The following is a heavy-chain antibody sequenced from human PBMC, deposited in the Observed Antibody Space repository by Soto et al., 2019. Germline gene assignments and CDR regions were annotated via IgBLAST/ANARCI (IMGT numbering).Heavy chain of an antibody. J-gene: IGHJ3*02. V-gene: IGHV1-69*01. Sequence: QVQLVQSGAEVQKPGSSVKVSCKASGGTFSSYAISWVRQAPGQGLEWMGGIIPIFSTANYAQKFQGRVTITADESTSTVYMERSRLRYEDTDVYYCTYCIITSCNAFDIWGQWTMFTVST. CDR2: IIPIFSTA. CDR3: TYCIITSCNAFDI. CDR1: GGTFSSYA. D-gene: IGHD2-2*01.